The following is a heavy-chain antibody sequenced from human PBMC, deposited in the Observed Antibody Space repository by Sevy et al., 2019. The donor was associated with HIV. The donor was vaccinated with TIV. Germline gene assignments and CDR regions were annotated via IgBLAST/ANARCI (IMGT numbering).Heavy chain of an antibody. D-gene: IGHD5-18*01. CDR1: GGSISSYY. Sequence: SETLSLTCTVSGGSISSYYWSWIRQPPGKGLEWIGYIYYSGSTNYNPSLKSRVTISVDTSKNQFSRKLSSVTAADTAVYYCARVSLVDTAMGDYYGMDVWGQGTTVTVSS. CDR3: ARVSLVDTAMGDYYGMDV. J-gene: IGHJ6*02. V-gene: IGHV4-59*01. CDR2: IYYSGST.